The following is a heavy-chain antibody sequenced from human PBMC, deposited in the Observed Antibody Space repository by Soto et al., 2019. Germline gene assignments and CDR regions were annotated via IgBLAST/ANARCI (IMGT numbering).Heavy chain of an antibody. CDR1: GGSISSYY. CDR3: ARRGYKSIAWDY. D-gene: IGHD6-6*01. CDR2: IYYSGST. Sequence: SETLSLTCTVSGGSISSYYWSWIRQPPGKGLEWIGYIYYSGSTNYNPSLKSRVTISVDTSKNQFSLELSSVTAADTAVYYCARRGYKSIAWDYWGQGTLVTVSS. J-gene: IGHJ4*02. V-gene: IGHV4-59*08.